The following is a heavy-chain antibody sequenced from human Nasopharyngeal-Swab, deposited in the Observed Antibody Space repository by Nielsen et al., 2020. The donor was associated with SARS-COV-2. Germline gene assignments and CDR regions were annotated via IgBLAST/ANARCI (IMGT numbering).Heavy chain of an antibody. CDR2: ISWNSGSI. Sequence: GGSLRLSCAASGFTFDDYAMHWVRQAPGKGLEWVSGISWNSGSIGYADSVKGRFTISRDNAKNSLYLQMNSLRAGDTAVYYCARGKYDSSGYYLGDYYFDYWGQGTLVTVSS. CDR1: GFTFDDYA. V-gene: IGHV3-9*01. CDR3: ARGKYDSSGYYLGDYYFDY. J-gene: IGHJ4*02. D-gene: IGHD3-22*01.